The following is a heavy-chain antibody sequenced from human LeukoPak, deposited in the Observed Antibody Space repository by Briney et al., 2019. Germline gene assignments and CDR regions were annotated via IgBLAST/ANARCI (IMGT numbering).Heavy chain of an antibody. CDR2: ISGSGGST. D-gene: IGHD1-26*01. V-gene: IGHV3-23*01. CDR1: GFTFSSYS. CDR3: AKDLWGSYTAGFDY. J-gene: IGHJ4*02. Sequence: GGSLRLSCAASGFTFSSYSMNWVRQAPGKGLEWVSAISGSGGSTYYADSVKGRFTISRDNSKNTLYLQMNSLRAEDTAVYYCAKDLWGSYTAGFDYWGQGTLVTVSS.